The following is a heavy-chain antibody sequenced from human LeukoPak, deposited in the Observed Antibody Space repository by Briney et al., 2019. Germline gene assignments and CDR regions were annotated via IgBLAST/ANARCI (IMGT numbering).Heavy chain of an antibody. CDR2: IAAYDGNT. Sequence: ASMNLYCKASGYTFSRYGITWVRQAPGQGLEWMGWIAAYDGNTNFAQNFQARVTMTTDTSTNTAYMELRSLRSDDTAVYYCARQSFIAGDNWNYVLNGDDALDIWGQGTMVTVSS. J-gene: IGHJ3*02. V-gene: IGHV1-18*01. CDR3: ARQSFIAGDNWNYVLNGDDALDI. CDR1: GYTFSRYG. D-gene: IGHD1-7*01.